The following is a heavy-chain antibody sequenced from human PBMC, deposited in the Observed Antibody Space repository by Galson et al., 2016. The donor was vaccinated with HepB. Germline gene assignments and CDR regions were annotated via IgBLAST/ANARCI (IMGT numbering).Heavy chain of an antibody. J-gene: IGHJ4*02. V-gene: IGHV3-74*03. CDR2: INPGGSDT. CDR1: GFTFSNHW. D-gene: IGHD1-26*01. CDR3: AKSSSGATPRPNFDY. Sequence: SLRLSCAASGFTFSNHWLHWVRQAPGKGLVWVSRINPGGSDTMYADSVKGRFTLSRDNSKSTLYLQMNSLRAEDTAVYYCAKSSSGATPRPNFDYWGQGTLVTVSS.